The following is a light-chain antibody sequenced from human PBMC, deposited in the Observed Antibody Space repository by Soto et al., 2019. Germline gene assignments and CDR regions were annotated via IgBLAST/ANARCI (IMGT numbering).Light chain of an antibody. CDR3: QHYRRNTWS. V-gene: IGKV1-5*01. Sequence: DIQMTQSPSPLSASEGDRVTITCRASQSISSWLAWYQQKPGKAPKLLIYDASSLESGVPSRFSGSGSGTEFTLTITTLQPDDFATYFCQHYRRNTWSFGPGTKVDI. J-gene: IGKJ1*01. CDR2: DAS. CDR1: QSISSW.